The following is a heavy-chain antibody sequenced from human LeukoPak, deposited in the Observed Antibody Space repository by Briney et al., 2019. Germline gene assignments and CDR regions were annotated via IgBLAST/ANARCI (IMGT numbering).Heavy chain of an antibody. Sequence: GGSLRLSCAASGFTFSSYGMHWVRQAPGKGLEWVAFIRYDGSNKYYADSVKGRFTISRDNSKNTLYLQVNSLRVEDTAVYYCARTDYYASSGYFDYFDYWGQGTLVTVSS. CDR1: GFTFSSYG. D-gene: IGHD3-22*01. CDR2: IRYDGSNK. CDR3: ARTDYYASSGYFDYFDY. J-gene: IGHJ4*02. V-gene: IGHV3-30*02.